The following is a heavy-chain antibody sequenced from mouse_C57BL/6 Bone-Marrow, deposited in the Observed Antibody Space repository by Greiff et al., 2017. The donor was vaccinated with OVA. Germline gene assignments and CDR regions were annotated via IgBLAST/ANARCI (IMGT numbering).Heavy chain of an antibody. CDR3: ARYGDGYWGFAY. V-gene: IGHV1-75*01. Sequence: QVQLKASGPELVKPGASVKISCKASGYTFTDYYINWVKQRPGQGLEWIGWISPGSGSTYYNETFKGKATLTVDTSSSTAYMLLSSLTSEDSAVYFCARYGDGYWGFAYWGQGTLVTVSA. CDR2: ISPGSGST. CDR1: GYTFTDYY. J-gene: IGHJ3*01. D-gene: IGHD2-3*01.